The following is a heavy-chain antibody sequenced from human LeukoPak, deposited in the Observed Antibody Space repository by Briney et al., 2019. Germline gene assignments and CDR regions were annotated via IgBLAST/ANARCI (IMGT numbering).Heavy chain of an antibody. D-gene: IGHD3-10*01. J-gene: IGHJ4*02. CDR1: GGSFSSYY. CDR2: IYYSGST. Sequence: SETLSLTCTVSGGSFSSYYWSWIRQPPGKGLEWIGYIYYSGSTNYNPSLKSRVTISVDTSKNQFSLKLSSVTAADTAVYYCARQYYYGSGSYYDLWGQGTLVTVSS. CDR3: ARQYYYGSGSYYDL. V-gene: IGHV4-59*01.